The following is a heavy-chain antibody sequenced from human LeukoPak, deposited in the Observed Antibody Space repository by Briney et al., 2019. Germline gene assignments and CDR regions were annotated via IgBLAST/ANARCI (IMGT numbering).Heavy chain of an antibody. J-gene: IGHJ3*02. CDR3: ARGAQPSLYCSSTSCYVRTSRHDAFDI. V-gene: IGHV4-34*01. CDR1: GGSFSGYY. Sequence: SETLSLTCAVYGGSFSGYYWSWIRLPPGKGLEWIGEINHSGSTNYNPSLKSRVTISVDTSKNQFSLKLSSVTAADTAVYYCARGAQPSLYCSSTSCYVRTSRHDAFDIWGQGTMVTVSS. D-gene: IGHD2-2*01. CDR2: INHSGST.